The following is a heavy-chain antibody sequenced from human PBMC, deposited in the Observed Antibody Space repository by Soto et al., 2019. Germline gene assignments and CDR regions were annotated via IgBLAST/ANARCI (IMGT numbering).Heavy chain of an antibody. CDR3: AKDREDGSGSCGQSDY. CDR2: IRGRSGST. V-gene: IGHV3-23*01. D-gene: IGHD3-10*01. Sequence: GGPLRLSCAASGFTFSSYAMSWGRQAPGKGLGWVSAIRGRSGSTYYRDSVKVRFTISRDKSKITLYLHMNSLRAEDTAVYCCAKDREDGSGSCGQSDYWGQGTLVTVSS. J-gene: IGHJ4*02. CDR1: GFTFSSYA.